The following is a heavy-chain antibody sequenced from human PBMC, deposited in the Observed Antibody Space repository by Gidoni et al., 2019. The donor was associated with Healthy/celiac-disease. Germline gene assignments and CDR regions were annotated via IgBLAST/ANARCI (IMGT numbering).Heavy chain of an antibody. CDR3: ARHSLTTRFPYYFDY. J-gene: IGHJ4*02. V-gene: IGHV4-39*01. Sequence: QLQLQESGPGLVKPSETLSLTCTVSGGSISSSSYYWGWIRQPPGKGLEWIGSIYYSGSTYYNPSLKSRVTISVDTSKNQFSLKLSSVTAADTAVYYCARHSLTTRFPYYFDYWGQGTLVTVSS. D-gene: IGHD4-17*01. CDR1: GGSISSSSYY. CDR2: IYYSGST.